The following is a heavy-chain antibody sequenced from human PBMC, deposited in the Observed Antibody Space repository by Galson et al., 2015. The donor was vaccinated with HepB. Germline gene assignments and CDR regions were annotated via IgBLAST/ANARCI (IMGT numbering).Heavy chain of an antibody. D-gene: IGHD3-22*01. CDR3: TTDPYYYDSSGYYLRGKNYFDY. CDR2: IKSKTDGGTT. Sequence: SLRLSCAASGFTFSNAWMSWVRQAPGKGLEWVGRIKSKTDGGTTGYAAPVKGRFTISRDDSKNTLYLQMNSLKTEDTAVYYCTTDPYYYDSSGYYLRGKNYFDYWGQGTLVTVSS. J-gene: IGHJ4*02. V-gene: IGHV3-15*01. CDR1: GFTFSNAW.